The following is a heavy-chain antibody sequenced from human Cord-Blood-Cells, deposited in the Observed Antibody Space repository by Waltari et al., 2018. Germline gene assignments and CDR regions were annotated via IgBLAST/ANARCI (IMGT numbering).Heavy chain of an antibody. J-gene: IGHJ6*02. CDR3: AATRHYDFWSGHPYYYYGMDV. V-gene: IGHV3-7*01. CDR2: IKQDGSEK. D-gene: IGHD3-3*01. Sequence: EVQLVESGGGLVQPGGSLRLSCAASGFTFSSYWMSWVRQAPGKGLEWVANIKQDGSEKYYVDSVKGRFTISRDNAKNSLYLQKNSLGAEDTAVYYCAATRHYDFWSGHPYYYYGMDVWGQGTTVTVSS. CDR1: GFTFSSYW.